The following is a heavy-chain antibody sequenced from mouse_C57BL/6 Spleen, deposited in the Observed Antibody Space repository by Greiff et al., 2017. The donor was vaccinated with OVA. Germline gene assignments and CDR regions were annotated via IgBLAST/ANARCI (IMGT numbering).Heavy chain of an antibody. CDR3: AKVGGNYYGY. CDR2: IWGDGST. Sequence: QVQLKESGPGLVEPSQCLSITCTVSGFSFTSYCVSWVRQPPGKGLEWLGVIWGDGSTNYHSALISSMSISNDNSKSQGFLKLNSLETDDSATYYCAKVGGNYYGYWGPGATLSVSS. J-gene: IGHJ2*01. V-gene: IGHV2-3*01. CDR1: GFSFTSYC.